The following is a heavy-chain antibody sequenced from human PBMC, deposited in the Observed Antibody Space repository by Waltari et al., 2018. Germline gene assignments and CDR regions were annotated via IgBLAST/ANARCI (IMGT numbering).Heavy chain of an antibody. D-gene: IGHD1-26*01. CDR1: GYTFTSYD. J-gene: IGHJ4*02. Sequence: VQLVQSGAAVTKPGDSVKVSCKASGYTFTSYDCKWGRPAPGQGLEWMGWMNPNSGNTGYAQKFQGRVTITSNTSISTAYMERSSLRSEDTAVYYCARGEWSVVGPYYFDYWGQGTLVTVSS. V-gene: IGHV1-8*03. CDR2: MNPNSGNT. CDR3: ARGEWSVVGPYYFDY.